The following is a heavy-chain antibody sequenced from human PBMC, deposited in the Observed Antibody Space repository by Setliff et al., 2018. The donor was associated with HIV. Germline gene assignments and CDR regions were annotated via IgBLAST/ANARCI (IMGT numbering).Heavy chain of an antibody. D-gene: IGHD2-2*01. CDR3: ARGFDYAQRPPLYYFDY. Sequence: PSETLSLTCTVSGGSISSYYWSWIRQPPGKGLEWLGHIYSSGNPFYNPSLRSRVTISLDTSKNQFSLKLSSVTAADTAVYYCARGFDYAQRPPLYYFDYWGQGTLVTVSS. CDR1: GGSISSYY. V-gene: IGHV4-59*12. J-gene: IGHJ4*02. CDR2: IYSSGNP.